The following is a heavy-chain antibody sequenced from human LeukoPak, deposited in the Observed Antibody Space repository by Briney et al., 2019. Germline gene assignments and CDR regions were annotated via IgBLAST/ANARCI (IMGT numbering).Heavy chain of an antibody. J-gene: IGHJ4*02. Sequence: ASVKVSCKASGYTFTRYAMHWVRQAPGQRLEWMAWFNGGNGNTKYSQKFQGRVTITRDTSASTAYMELSSLESEDTAVYYCARDRDGYNYRYLDYWGQGTLVTVSS. CDR1: GYTFTRYA. D-gene: IGHD5-24*01. V-gene: IGHV1-3*01. CDR2: FNGGNGNT. CDR3: ARDRDGYNYRYLDY.